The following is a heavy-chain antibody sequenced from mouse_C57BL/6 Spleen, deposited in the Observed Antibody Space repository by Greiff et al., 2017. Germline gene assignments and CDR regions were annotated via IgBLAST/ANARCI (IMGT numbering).Heavy chain of an antibody. Sequence: EVQLQQSVAELARPGASVKLSCTASGFTIKNTYMHWVKQRPEQGLEWIGRIDPADGNTKYAPKFQGKATITADTSTNTAYLQLSSLTSEDTAIYDCARSGLGHYFDYWGQGTTLTVSS. D-gene: IGHD4-1*01. J-gene: IGHJ2*01. CDR3: ARSGLGHYFDY. V-gene: IGHV14-3*01. CDR2: IDPADGNT. CDR1: GFTIKNTY.